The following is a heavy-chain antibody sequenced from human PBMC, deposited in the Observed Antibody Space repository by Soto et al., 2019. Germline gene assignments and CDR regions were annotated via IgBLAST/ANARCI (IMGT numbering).Heavy chain of an antibody. Sequence: QVQLQESGPGLVKPSQTLSLTCTVSGGSISSGNYYWSWIRQPPGKGLEWIGYIYYSGSTYYNPSLKSRVTIAVDTSKNQFSLKWSSVTAADTAVYYCARVIFDDYINRNGDFDPWGQGTLVTVSS. J-gene: IGHJ5*02. D-gene: IGHD4-4*01. CDR3: ARVIFDDYINRNGDFDP. CDR1: GGSISSGNYY. CDR2: IYYSGST. V-gene: IGHV4-30-4*01.